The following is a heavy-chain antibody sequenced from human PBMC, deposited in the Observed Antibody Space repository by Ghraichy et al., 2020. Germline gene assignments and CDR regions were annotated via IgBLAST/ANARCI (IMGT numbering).Heavy chain of an antibody. CDR3: ATVRREAAAGGDF. CDR2: ISVSRAST. J-gene: IGHJ4*01. D-gene: IGHD6-13*01. Sequence: ISVSRASTFYADSVKGRFTISSDNSQNTLYLQMNSLSAEDTALYYCATVRREAAAGGDFWG. V-gene: IGHV3-23*01.